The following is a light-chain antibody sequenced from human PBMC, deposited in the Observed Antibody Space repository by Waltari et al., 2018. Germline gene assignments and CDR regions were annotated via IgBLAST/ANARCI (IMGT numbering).Light chain of an antibody. CDR3: QTWVTGNRV. CDR2: VKGDARL. J-gene: IGLJ3*02. Sequence: QLVLTQSPSASASLGASVKHTCTLSSGHSDDAIAWLQQQPQKGPRYLLKVKGDARLTTGDGIPDRFSGSSSWSERYLTISSLQSYDEADYYCQTWVTGNRVFGGGTKLTVL. CDR1: SGHSDDA. V-gene: IGLV4-69*01.